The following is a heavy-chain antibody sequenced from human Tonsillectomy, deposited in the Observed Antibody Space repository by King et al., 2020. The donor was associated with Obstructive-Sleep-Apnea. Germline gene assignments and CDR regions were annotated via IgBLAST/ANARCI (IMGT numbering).Heavy chain of an antibody. D-gene: IGHD3-10*01. Sequence: QLVQSGAEVKKPGASVKVSCKASGYTFTSYGISWVRQAPGQGLEWMGRISAYNGNTNYAQKLQGRVTMTTDTSKSTAYMELGSLRSDDTAVYYCARDSFTMVRGRNWFDPWGHGTLVTVSS. CDR1: GYTFTSYG. V-gene: IGHV1-18*01. CDR3: ARDSFTMVRGRNWFDP. J-gene: IGHJ5*02. CDR2: ISAYNGNT.